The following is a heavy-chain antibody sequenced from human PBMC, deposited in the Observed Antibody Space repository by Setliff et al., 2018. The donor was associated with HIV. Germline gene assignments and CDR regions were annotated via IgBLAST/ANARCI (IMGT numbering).Heavy chain of an antibody. V-gene: IGHV4-61*09. CDR1: GVSITSSNYY. CDR2: IYTSGSTNYNPSL. Sequence: SETLSLTCRVSGVSITSSNYYWTWIRQPAGKGLEWIGHIYTSGSTNYNPSLKYNPSLKSRVTVSVDTSRKQFALRLNSVTAADTALYYCARAARYYDILTGYSNQAYFNSWGLGKLVTVSS. CDR3: ARAARYYDILTGYSNQAYFNS. J-gene: IGHJ4*02. D-gene: IGHD3-9*01.